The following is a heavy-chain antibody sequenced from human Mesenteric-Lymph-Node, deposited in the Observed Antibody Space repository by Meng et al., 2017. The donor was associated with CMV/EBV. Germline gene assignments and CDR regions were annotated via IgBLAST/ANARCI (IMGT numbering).Heavy chain of an antibody. CDR1: GDSVPSNSAA. CDR2: TYYRSKWYN. Sequence: SETLSLTCAISGDSVPSNSAAWNWIRQSPSRGLEWLGRTYYRSKWYNDYAVSVKSRITINPDTSKNQFSLQLNSVTPEDTAVYYCARELRVVVPAASYYYYGMDVWGQGTTVTVSS. CDR3: ARELRVVVPAASYYYYGMDV. V-gene: IGHV6-1*01. D-gene: IGHD2-2*01. J-gene: IGHJ6*02.